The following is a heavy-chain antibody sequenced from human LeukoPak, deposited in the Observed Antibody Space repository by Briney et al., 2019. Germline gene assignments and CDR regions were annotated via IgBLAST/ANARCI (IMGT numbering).Heavy chain of an antibody. Sequence: ASVKVSCKASGYTFTSYYMHWVRQAPGQGLEWMGIINPSGGSTSYAQKFQGRVTVTRDTSTSTVHMELSGLRSEDTAVYYCARDQEGFDYWGQGTLVTVSS. CDR1: GYTFTSYY. CDR2: INPSGGST. CDR3: ARDQEGFDY. V-gene: IGHV1-46*01. J-gene: IGHJ4*02.